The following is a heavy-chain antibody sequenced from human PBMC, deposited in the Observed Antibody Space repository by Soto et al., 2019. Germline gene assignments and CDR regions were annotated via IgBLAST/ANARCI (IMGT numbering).Heavy chain of an antibody. CDR1: GFTFTSHS. CDR2: ITSNSNYI. V-gene: IGHV3-21*01. CDR3: ARGQRWQDY. D-gene: IGHD4-17*01. Sequence: GSLRLSCAASGFTFTSHSMTWVRQAPGKGLEWVSFITSNSNYIYYADSVRGRFTISRDNAKNSLYLQINSLRAEDTAVYYCARGQRWQDYWGQGTLVTVSS. J-gene: IGHJ4*02.